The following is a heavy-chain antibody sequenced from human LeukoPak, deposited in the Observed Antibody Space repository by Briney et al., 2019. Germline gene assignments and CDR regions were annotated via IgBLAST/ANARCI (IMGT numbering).Heavy chain of an antibody. D-gene: IGHD5-24*01. V-gene: IGHV1-46*01. Sequence: RASVKVPCKASGYTFTNSYIHWVRQAPGQVLEWMGLINPDGGNTNYAQNFQGRVTLTRDTSTSTVYMELSSLRSEDTAIYYCARIRDGYNDAYDIWGQGTVVTVPS. CDR1: GYTFTNSY. J-gene: IGHJ3*02. CDR2: INPDGGNT. CDR3: ARIRDGYNDAYDI.